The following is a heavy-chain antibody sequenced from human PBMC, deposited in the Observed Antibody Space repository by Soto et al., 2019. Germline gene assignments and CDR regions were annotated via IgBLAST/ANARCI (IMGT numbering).Heavy chain of an antibody. D-gene: IGHD3-10*02. CDR1: GFTTSGCA. Sequence: PGGALRVSCGASGFTTSGCANNWGRPAPGEGLEWLAYITIRTGNVLYADSVRGRFTISADNAENSVILQMNSLRDEDSAVYFCVRDRDLYRDMFHADLWGQGTLVTVSS. J-gene: IGHJ4*01. V-gene: IGHV3-48*02. CDR3: VRDRDLYRDMFHADL. CDR2: ITIRTGNV.